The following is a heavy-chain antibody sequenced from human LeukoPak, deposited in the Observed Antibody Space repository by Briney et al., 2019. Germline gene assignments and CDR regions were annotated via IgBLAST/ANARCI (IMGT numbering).Heavy chain of an antibody. CDR1: GYTFTGYY. D-gene: IGHD3-10*01. CDR3: ARSFWFLELLEGHDWFDP. V-gene: IGHV1-2*02. J-gene: IGHJ5*02. CDR2: INPNIGRT. Sequence: ASVKVSCKASGYTFTGYYMHWVRQAPGRGLEWMGWINPNIGRTNYAQKFQGRVTMTRDTSIITAYMEMSRLRSDDTAVYYGARSFWFLELLEGHDWFDPWGQGTLVTVSS.